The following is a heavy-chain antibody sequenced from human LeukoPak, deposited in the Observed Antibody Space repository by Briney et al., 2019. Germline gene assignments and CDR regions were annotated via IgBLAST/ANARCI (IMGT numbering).Heavy chain of an antibody. CDR1: GYSINSGYY. V-gene: IGHV4-38-2*01. CDR2: VYHSGTT. CDR3: ARHADNYYDSSGYYYYYYYMDV. D-gene: IGHD3-22*01. Sequence: KASETLSLTCAVTGYSINSGYYWGWIRQPPGKGLEWIGSVYHSGTTYYNPSLKSRVTITVDTSKNQFSLKPSPVTAADTAVYYCARHADNYYDSSGYYYYYYYMDVWGKGPRSPSP. J-gene: IGHJ6*03.